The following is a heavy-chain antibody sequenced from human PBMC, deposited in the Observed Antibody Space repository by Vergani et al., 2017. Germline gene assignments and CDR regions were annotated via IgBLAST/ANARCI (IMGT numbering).Heavy chain of an antibody. CDR3: ARLGSPAGVYFDY. CDR2: ISYDGSNK. J-gene: IGHJ4*02. V-gene: IGHV3-30-3*01. D-gene: IGHD3-10*01. CDR1: GFTFSSYA. Sequence: QVQLVESGGGVVQPGRSLRLSCAASGFTFSSYAMHWVRQAPGKGLEWVAVISYDGSNKYYADSVKGRFTISRDNSKNTLYLQMNSLRAEDTAVYYCARLGSPAGVYFDYWGQGTLVTVSS.